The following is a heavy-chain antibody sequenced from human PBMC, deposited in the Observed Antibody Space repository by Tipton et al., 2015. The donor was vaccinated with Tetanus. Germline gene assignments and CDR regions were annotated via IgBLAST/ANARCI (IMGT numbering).Heavy chain of an antibody. CDR3: ARQADNWFDP. V-gene: IGHV4-39*01. CDR1: GASITSSNYF. Sequence: GLVKPSETLSLTCTVSGASITSSNYFWGWIRQPPGKGLEWIGHIFYTGSSHYNPSLESRVSMSVDTSKNQFSLSLRSVTAADTAVYYCARQADNWFDPWGQGILVTVSS. CDR2: IFYTGSS. D-gene: IGHD2-15*01. J-gene: IGHJ5*02.